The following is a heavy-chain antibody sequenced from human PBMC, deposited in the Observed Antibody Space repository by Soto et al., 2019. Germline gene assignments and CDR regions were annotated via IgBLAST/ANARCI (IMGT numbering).Heavy chain of an antibody. J-gene: IGHJ4*02. CDR1: GASITNTDYS. V-gene: IGHV4-39*07. D-gene: IGHD6-19*01. Sequence: SETLSLTCTVSGASITNTDYSWGWIRRPPGKGLEWIGTMYYSGSIYYNPSLQSPATVSVATSKKEVSLKLTSVTAADTAVFYCARERVIAVAGTGYFDYWGQGTLVTVSS. CDR2: MYYSGSI. CDR3: ARERVIAVAGTGYFDY.